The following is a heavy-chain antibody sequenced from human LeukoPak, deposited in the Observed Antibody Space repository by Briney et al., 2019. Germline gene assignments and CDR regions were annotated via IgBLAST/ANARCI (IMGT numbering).Heavy chain of an antibody. CDR1: GYTFTSYG. D-gene: IGHD1-26*01. Sequence: ASVKVSCKTSGYTFTSYGFSWVRQATGQGLEWVGWMDPNSGNTGSAQRFQGRVTMTRDTSISTAYMELSSLRSEDTAVYYCARVWGAIDYWGQETLVTVSS. CDR3: ARVWGAIDY. CDR2: MDPNSGNT. J-gene: IGHJ4*02. V-gene: IGHV1-8*02.